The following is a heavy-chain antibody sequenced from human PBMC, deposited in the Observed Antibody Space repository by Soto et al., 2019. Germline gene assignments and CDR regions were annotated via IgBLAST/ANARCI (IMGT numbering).Heavy chain of an antibody. CDR1: GGTFSSYA. J-gene: IGHJ3*02. CDR2: IIPIFGTA. Sequence: SVKVSCKASGGTFSSYAISWVRQAPGQGLEWMGGIIPIFGTANYAQKFQGRVTITADKSTSTAYMELSSLRSEDTAVYYCARAGSVTTERRDAFDIWGQGTMVTVSS. D-gene: IGHD4-17*01. V-gene: IGHV1-69*06. CDR3: ARAGSVTTERRDAFDI.